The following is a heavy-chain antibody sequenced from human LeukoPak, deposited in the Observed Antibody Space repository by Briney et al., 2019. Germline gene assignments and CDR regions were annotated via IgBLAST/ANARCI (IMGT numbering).Heavy chain of an antibody. J-gene: IGHJ4*02. CDR3: AAGWERWTLDY. V-gene: IGHV3-48*03. CDR1: GFTFSSYE. CDR2: VSSSGSTI. Sequence: GGSLRLSCAASGFTFSSYEMNWVRQAPGQGLEWVSFVSSSGSTIYYADSVKGRFTISRDNANNSLYVRMPSLSAEDTAIYYCAAGWERWTLDYWGQGTLVTVSS. D-gene: IGHD1-26*01.